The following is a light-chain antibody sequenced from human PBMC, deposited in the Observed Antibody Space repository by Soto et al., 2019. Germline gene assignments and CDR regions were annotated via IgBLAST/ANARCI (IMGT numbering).Light chain of an antibody. Sequence: QSALTQTRSVSGSPGQSVTISCTGARSDVGGYRFVSWYQQHPDKAPKLMIYDVDKRPSGVPDRFSGSKSGNTASLTISGLQAEDEADYFCCSDAGSFTWVFGGGTKVTVL. CDR1: RSDVGGYRF. CDR3: CSDAGSFTWV. J-gene: IGLJ3*02. CDR2: DVD. V-gene: IGLV2-11*01.